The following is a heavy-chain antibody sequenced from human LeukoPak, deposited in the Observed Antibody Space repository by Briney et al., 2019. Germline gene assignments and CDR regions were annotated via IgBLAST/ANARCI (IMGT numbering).Heavy chain of an antibody. V-gene: IGHV1-2*02. D-gene: IGHD6-19*01. CDR3: AREFGGWSLVGMDV. J-gene: IGHJ6*02. CDR2: VNPNSGGT. Sequence: ASVKVSCKASGYTFTDYYMHWVRQAPGQGLEWMGWVNPNSGGTNYAQKFQGRVIMTRDTFISTAYMELSRLRSDDTAVYYCAREFGGWSLVGMDVWGQGTTVTVSS. CDR1: GYTFTDYY.